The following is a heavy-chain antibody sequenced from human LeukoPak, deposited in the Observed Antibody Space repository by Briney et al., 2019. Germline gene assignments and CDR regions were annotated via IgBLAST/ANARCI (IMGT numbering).Heavy chain of an antibody. CDR3: AREGMVATFDY. V-gene: IGHV3-21*01. CDR1: GFTFSSYS. Sequence: PGGSLRLSCAASGFTFSSYSMNWVRQAPGKGLEWVSSSSSSSSSYIYYADSVKGRFTISRDKAKNSLYLQMNSLRAEDTAIYYCAREGMVATFDYWGQGTLVTVSS. D-gene: IGHD5-12*01. J-gene: IGHJ4*02. CDR2: SSSSSSSYI.